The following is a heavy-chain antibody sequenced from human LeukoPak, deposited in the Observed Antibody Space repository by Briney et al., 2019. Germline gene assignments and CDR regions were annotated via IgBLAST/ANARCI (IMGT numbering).Heavy chain of an antibody. CDR2: MNPNSGNT. Sequence: GASVKVSCKASGYTFTGYYMHWVRQAPGQGLEWMGWMNPNSGNTGYAQKFQGRVTITRNTSISTAYMELSSLRSEDTAVYYCAGTTGTDSFDYWGQGTLVTVSP. V-gene: IGHV1-8*03. CDR1: GYTFTGYY. D-gene: IGHD1-1*01. J-gene: IGHJ4*02. CDR3: AGTTGTDSFDY.